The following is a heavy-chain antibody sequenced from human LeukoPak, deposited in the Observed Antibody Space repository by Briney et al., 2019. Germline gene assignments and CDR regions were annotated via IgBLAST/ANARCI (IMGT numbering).Heavy chain of an antibody. V-gene: IGHV3-48*02. Sequence: PGGSLRLSCAGSGFTFSNYWVHWVRQAPGKGLEWVSYISTSNSTIYYADSVKGRFTISRDNAKNLLYLQMNSLRDEDTAVYYCARSGYSSGCDLDYWGQGTLVTVSS. CDR3: ARSGYSSGCDLDY. J-gene: IGHJ4*02. CDR1: GFTFSNYW. CDR2: ISTSNSTI. D-gene: IGHD6-19*01.